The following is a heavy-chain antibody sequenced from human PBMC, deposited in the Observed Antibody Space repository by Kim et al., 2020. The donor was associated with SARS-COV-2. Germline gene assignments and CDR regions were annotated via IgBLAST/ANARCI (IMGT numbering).Heavy chain of an antibody. Sequence: GGSLRLSCAASGFTFSSYWMSWVRQAPGKGLEWVANIKQDGSEKYYVDSVKGRFTISRDNAKNSLYLQMNSLRAEDTAVYYCAREGAAAGTGLVDYWGQGTLVTVSS. CDR3: AREGAAAGTGLVDY. D-gene: IGHD6-13*01. CDR2: IKQDGSEK. CDR1: GFTFSSYW. J-gene: IGHJ4*02. V-gene: IGHV3-7*03.